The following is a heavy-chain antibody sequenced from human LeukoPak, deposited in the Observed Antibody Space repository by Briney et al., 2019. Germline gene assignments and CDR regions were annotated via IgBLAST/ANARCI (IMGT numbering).Heavy chain of an antibody. J-gene: IGHJ4*02. CDR3: AKGVQLWSGTTESDY. V-gene: IGHV7-4-1*02. CDR2: INTNTGNP. CDR1: GGTFSSYA. Sequence: ASVKVSCKASGGTFSSYAISWVRQAPGQGLEWMGWINTNTGNPTYAQGFTGRFVFSLDTSVSTAYLQISSLKAEDTAVYYCAKGVQLWSGTTESDYWGQGTLVTVSS. D-gene: IGHD5-18*01.